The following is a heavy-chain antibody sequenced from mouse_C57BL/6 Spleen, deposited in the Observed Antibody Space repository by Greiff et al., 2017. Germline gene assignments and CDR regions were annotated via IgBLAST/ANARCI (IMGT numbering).Heavy chain of an antibody. V-gene: IGHV1-39*01. D-gene: IGHD1-1*01. CDR3: ARSGYGSSYPAWFAY. CDR2: INPNYGTT. J-gene: IGHJ3*01. Sequence: EVQLQQSGPELVKPGASVKISCKASGYSFTDYNMNWVKQSNGKSLEWIGVINPNYGTTSYNQKFKGKATLTVDQSSSTAYMQLNSLTSEDSAVYYCARSGYGSSYPAWFAYWGQGTLVTVSA. CDR1: GYSFTDYN.